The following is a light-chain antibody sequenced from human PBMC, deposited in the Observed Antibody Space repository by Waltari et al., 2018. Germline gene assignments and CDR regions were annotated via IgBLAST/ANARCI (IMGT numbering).Light chain of an antibody. CDR3: QQRSNWLFT. J-gene: IGKJ3*01. V-gene: IGKV3-11*01. CDR1: QSLSHY. CDR2: EAS. Sequence: EIVLTQSPATLSLSPGERATLSCRPSQSLSHYLAWFQQKPGQAPRLLIYEASRRATGIPTRFSGSGSATDFTLTISSLEPEDFAVYYCQQRSNWLFTFGPGTKVEIK.